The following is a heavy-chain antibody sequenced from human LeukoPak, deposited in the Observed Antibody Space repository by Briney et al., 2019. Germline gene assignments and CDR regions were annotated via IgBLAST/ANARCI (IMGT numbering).Heavy chain of an antibody. CDR2: INPNSGGT. Sequence: GASVKVSCKASGYTFTGYYMHWVRQAPGQGLEWMGWINPNSGGTNYAQKFQGRVTMTRDTSISTAYMELSRLRSDNTAVYYCARAPPPLPFGGYGYFDYWGQGTLVTVSS. J-gene: IGHJ4*02. CDR3: ARAPPPLPFGGYGYFDY. CDR1: GYTFTGYY. D-gene: IGHD5-12*01. V-gene: IGHV1-2*02.